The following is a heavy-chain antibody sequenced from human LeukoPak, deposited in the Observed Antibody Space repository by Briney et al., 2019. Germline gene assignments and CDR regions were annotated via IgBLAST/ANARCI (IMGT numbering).Heavy chain of an antibody. V-gene: IGHV5-51*01. CDR3: ARLGGGASGWYGGRGDFDC. J-gene: IGHJ4*02. CDR2: IYPGDFDN. CDR1: GYGFTTNW. D-gene: IGHD6-19*01. Sequence: GESPKISCKGSGYGFTTNWIGWVRQTPGKGLEWMGIIYPGDFDNRYSPSFQGHVTISVDNSISTAYLQWSSLRASDTAMYYCARLGGGASGWYGGRGDFDCWGQGTLVTVS.